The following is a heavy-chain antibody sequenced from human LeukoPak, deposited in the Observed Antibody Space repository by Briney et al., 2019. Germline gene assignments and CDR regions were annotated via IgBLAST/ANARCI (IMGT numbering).Heavy chain of an antibody. CDR1: GGSFSGYY. J-gene: IGHJ4*02. V-gene: IGHV4-34*01. D-gene: IGHD1-14*01. Sequence: SETLSLTCAVYGGSFSGYYWSWIRQPPGKGLEWIGEINHSGSTNYNPSLKSRVTISVGTSKSQFSLKLSSVTAADTAVYYCARLRYFDYWGQGTLVTVSS. CDR3: ARLRYFDY. CDR2: INHSGST.